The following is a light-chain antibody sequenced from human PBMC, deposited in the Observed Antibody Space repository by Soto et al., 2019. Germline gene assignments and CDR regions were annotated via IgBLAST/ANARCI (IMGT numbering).Light chain of an antibody. Sequence: QSVLTQPPSASGSPGQSVTISCTGTSSDVGGYNYVSWYQQHPGKAPKLMIFEVNKRPSGVPDRFSGSKSGNTASLTVSGLQAADEADYYCGSYTGGNTYVFGAGTKVTVL. V-gene: IGLV2-8*01. J-gene: IGLJ1*01. CDR1: SSDVGGYNY. CDR3: GSYTGGNTYV. CDR2: EVN.